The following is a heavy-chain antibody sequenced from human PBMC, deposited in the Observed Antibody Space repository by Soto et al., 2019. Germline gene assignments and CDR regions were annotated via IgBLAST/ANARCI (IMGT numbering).Heavy chain of an antibody. D-gene: IGHD5-18*01. CDR1: GGTFSSYA. CDR3: ARGDQAHPNSLLDY. CDR2: IIPIFGTA. Sequence: SVKVSCKASGGTFSSYAISWVRQAPGQGLEWMGGIIPIFGTANYAQKFQGRVTITADESTSTAYMELSSLRSEDTAVYYCARGDQAHPNSLLDYWGQGTLVTVSS. J-gene: IGHJ4*02. V-gene: IGHV1-69*13.